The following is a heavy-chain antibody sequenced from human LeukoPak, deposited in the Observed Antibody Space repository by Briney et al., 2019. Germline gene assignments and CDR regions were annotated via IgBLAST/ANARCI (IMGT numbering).Heavy chain of an antibody. D-gene: IGHD2-15*01. CDR1: GFTFSSYA. Sequence: GGSLRLSCAASGFTFSSYAMTWVCQAPGKGLEWVSTISNGGGSTYYADSVKGRFTISRDNSKNTVYLQMSSLRAEDTAVYYCAKDRWGSGGSGGGDYWGQGTLVTVSS. J-gene: IGHJ4*02. CDR2: ISNGGGST. CDR3: AKDRWGSGGSGGGDY. V-gene: IGHV3-23*01.